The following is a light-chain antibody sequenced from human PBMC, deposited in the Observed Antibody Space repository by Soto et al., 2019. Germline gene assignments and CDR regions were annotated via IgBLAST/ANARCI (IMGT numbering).Light chain of an antibody. V-gene: IGKV1-39*01. J-gene: IGKJ5*01. CDR3: QQSYSTPIT. CDR2: AAS. CDR1: ESIATF. Sequence: DIQMTQSPSSLSASVGDIVTVTCRASESIATFLHWYQQRPGRAPRVLIYAASSLESGVPSRFSGSGYGTDFTLTISSLQPEDFATYYCQQSYSTPITFGQGTRLEIK.